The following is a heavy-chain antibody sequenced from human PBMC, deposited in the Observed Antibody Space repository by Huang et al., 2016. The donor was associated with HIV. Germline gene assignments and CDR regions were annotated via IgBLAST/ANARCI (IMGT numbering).Heavy chain of an antibody. CDR3: VSKVHGFNR. V-gene: IGHV1-18*01. J-gene: IGHJ4*02. CDR2: FSADKGHT. D-gene: IGHD1-1*01. Sequence: QVQFLQSGPEAKKPGASVKVSCKASGYTFAAHGISWVRQAPRQGLEWMVWFSADKGHTDKTQKFEGRFALTTDTSTNTVFLRVRSLRSDDAAGYDCVSKVHGFNRWGPGTLVTVSS. CDR1: GYTFAAHG.